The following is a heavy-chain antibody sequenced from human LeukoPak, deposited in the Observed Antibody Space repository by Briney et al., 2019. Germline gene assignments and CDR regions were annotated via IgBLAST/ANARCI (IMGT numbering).Heavy chain of an antibody. J-gene: IGHJ4*02. D-gene: IGHD3-3*01. CDR2: MNPNSGNT. CDR1: GYTSTSYD. CDR3: ARGPARDFWSGYSAYYFDY. Sequence: ASVKVSCKASGYTSTSYDINWVRQAAGQGLEWMGWMNPNSGNTGYAQKFQGRVTITRNTSISTAYMELSSLRSEDTAVYYCARGPARDFWSGYSAYYFDYWGQGTLVTVSS. V-gene: IGHV1-8*03.